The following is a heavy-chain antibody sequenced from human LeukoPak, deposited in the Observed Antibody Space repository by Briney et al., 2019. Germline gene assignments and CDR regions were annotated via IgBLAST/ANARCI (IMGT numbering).Heavy chain of an antibody. Sequence: ASVKVSCKASGYTFTSYDINWVRQATGQGLEWTGWMNPNSGNTGYAQKFQGRVTMTRNTSISTAYMELSSLRSEDTAVYYCARFSKVAVAEPRKNFDYWGQGTLVTVSS. CDR1: GYTFTSYD. CDR2: MNPNSGNT. J-gene: IGHJ4*02. V-gene: IGHV1-8*01. D-gene: IGHD6-19*01. CDR3: ARFSKVAVAEPRKNFDY.